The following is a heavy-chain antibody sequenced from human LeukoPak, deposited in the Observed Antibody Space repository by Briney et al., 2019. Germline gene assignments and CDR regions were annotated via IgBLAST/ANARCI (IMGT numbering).Heavy chain of an antibody. J-gene: IGHJ4*02. V-gene: IGHV3-23*01. CDR2: ISGSGGST. Sequence: GGSLRLSCAASGFTFINYAMSWVRQAPGKGLEWVSVISGSGGSTYYADSVKGRFTISRDNSKNTLYLQMNSLRAEDTAVYYCAKSYYYDSNNYYPPFDYWGQGTLVTVSS. CDR1: GFTFINYA. CDR3: AKSYYYDSNNYYPPFDY. D-gene: IGHD3-22*01.